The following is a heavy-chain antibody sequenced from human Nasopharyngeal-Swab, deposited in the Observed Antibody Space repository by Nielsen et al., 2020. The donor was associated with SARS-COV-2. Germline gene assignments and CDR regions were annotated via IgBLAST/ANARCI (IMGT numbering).Heavy chain of an antibody. D-gene: IGHD6-19*01. Sequence: GESLKISCAASGFTFSGSAMHWVRQASGKGLEWVGRIRSKANSYATAYAALVKGRFTISRDDSKNTAYLQMNSLKTEDTAVYYCTRPYSSGWYEYWGQGTLVTVSS. CDR3: TRPYSSGWYEY. J-gene: IGHJ4*02. CDR2: IRSKANSYAT. CDR1: GFTFSGSA. V-gene: IGHV3-73*01.